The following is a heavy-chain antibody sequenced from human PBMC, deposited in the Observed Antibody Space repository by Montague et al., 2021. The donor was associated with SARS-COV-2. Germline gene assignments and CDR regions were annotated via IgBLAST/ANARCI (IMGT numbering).Heavy chain of an antibody. V-gene: IGHV4-39*01. D-gene: IGHD2-15*01. CDR2: IYFSGSS. CDR3: ARHRREGLVVAAPNWFDP. J-gene: IGHJ5*02. CDR1: GGSVSSSGYY. Sequence: SETLSLTCTVSGGSVSSSGYYWGWIRQPPGKGLEWIGSIYFSGSSYYNPSLKSRVSISVDTSKNQFSLRLSSVTSADTAEYYCARHRREGLVVAAPNWFDPWGQGTLVTVSS.